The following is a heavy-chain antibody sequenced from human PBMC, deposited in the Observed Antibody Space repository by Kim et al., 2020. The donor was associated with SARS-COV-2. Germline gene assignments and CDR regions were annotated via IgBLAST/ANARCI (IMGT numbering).Heavy chain of an antibody. Sequence: GGSLRLSCAASGFTFDDYAMHWVRQAPGKGLEWVSGISWNSGSIGYADSVKGRFTISRDNAKNSLYLQTNSLRAEDTALYYCAKDITAGYSSGWYDYWGQGTLVTVSS. CDR3: AKDITAGYSSGWYDY. CDR2: ISWNSGSI. D-gene: IGHD6-19*01. CDR1: GFTFDDYA. V-gene: IGHV3-9*01. J-gene: IGHJ4*02.